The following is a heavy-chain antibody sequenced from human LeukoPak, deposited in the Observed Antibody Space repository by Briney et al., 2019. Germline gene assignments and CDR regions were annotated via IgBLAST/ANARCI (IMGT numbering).Heavy chain of an antibody. CDR2: ICYSGST. Sequence: SETLSLTCTVSGGSISSHYWSWIRQPPGKGLEWIGYICYSGSTNYNPSLKSRVTISVDTSKNQFSLKLSSVTAADTAVYYCARERSYDILTGYFSGWYFDLWGRGTLVTVSS. D-gene: IGHD3-9*01. CDR3: ARERSYDILTGYFSGWYFDL. CDR1: GGSISSHY. J-gene: IGHJ2*01. V-gene: IGHV4-59*11.